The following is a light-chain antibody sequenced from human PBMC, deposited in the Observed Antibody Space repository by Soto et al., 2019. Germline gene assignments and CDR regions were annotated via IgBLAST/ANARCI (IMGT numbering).Light chain of an antibody. CDR1: QSISGW. CDR2: KAS. J-gene: IGKJ1*01. Sequence: DVQMTQSPSTLSASVGDRVTITCRASQSISGWLAWYQQRPGTAPKLMIYKASTLETGVPSRFSGSGSGTEFTRTINILQPDDFATYYCQQYAGYSRTFGQGTKVEIK. CDR3: QQYAGYSRT. V-gene: IGKV1-5*03.